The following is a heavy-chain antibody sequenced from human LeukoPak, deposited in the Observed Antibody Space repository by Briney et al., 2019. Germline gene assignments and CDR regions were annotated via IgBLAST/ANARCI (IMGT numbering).Heavy chain of an antibody. CDR3: AKGYYYDSSGYLDAFDI. J-gene: IGHJ3*02. CDR2: INPNSRGT. D-gene: IGHD3-22*01. V-gene: IGHV1-2*04. Sequence: ASVKVSCKASGYTFTGYYMHWVRQAPGQGLEWMGWINPNSRGTNYAQKFQGWVTMTRDTSISTAYMELSRLRSDDTAVYYCAKGYYYDSSGYLDAFDIWGQGTMVTVSS. CDR1: GYTFTGYY.